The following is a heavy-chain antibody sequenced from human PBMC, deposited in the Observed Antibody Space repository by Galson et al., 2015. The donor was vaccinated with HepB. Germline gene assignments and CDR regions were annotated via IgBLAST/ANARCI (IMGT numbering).Heavy chain of an antibody. CDR3: AKDLGWSTTLGAFDI. D-gene: IGHD1-1*01. Sequence: SLRLSCAASGFAFSSYGMHWVRQAPGKGLEWVAVISYDGSNKYYADSVKGRFTISRDNSKNTLYLQMNSLRAEDTAVYYCAKDLGWSTTLGAFDIWGQGTMVTVSS. V-gene: IGHV3-30*18. CDR1: GFAFSSYG. J-gene: IGHJ3*02. CDR2: ISYDGSNK.